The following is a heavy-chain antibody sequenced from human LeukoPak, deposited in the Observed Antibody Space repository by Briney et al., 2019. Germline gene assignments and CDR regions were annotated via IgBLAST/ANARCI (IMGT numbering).Heavy chain of an antibody. CDR2: IYSGGNT. Sequence: GGSLRLSCAASGFTISSNYMKWVRQAPGKGLEWVSLIYSGGNTYYADSVKGRFTISRGNSKNTLYLQMNSLRAEDTAVYYCATERDWGQGTLVTVSS. V-gene: IGHV3-53*01. CDR3: ATERD. J-gene: IGHJ4*02. CDR1: GFTISSNY.